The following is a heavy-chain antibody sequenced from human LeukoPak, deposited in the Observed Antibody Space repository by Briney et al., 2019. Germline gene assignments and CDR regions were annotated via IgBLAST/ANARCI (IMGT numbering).Heavy chain of an antibody. V-gene: IGHV4-39*01. D-gene: IGHD6-13*01. CDR2: LYYSGST. J-gene: IGHJ4*02. CDR1: GGSTSSSSYY. CDR3: AKHGRAIAASGAKDYFDY. Sequence: SETLSLTCTVSGGSTSSSSYYWGWIRQPPGKGLEWIGSLYYSGSTYYNPSLKSRVTISVDTSKNQFSLKLSSVTAADTAVYYCAKHGRAIAASGAKDYFDYWGQGTLVTVSS.